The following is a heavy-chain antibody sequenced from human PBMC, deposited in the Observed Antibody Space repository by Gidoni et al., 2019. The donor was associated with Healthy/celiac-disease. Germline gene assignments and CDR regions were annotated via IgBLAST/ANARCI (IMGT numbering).Heavy chain of an antibody. CDR1: GFTFRSYR. J-gene: IGHJ6*02. V-gene: IGHV3-30*18. Sequence: QVQLVESGGGVVQPGRSLRRSCAASGFTFRSYRMHWLRQAPGKGLEWVAVISYDGSNKYYADSVKGRFTISRDNSKNTLYLQMNSLRAEDTAVYYCAKDILRRTTIPLVAYYYGMDVWGQGTTVTVSS. CDR2: ISYDGSNK. D-gene: IGHD3-9*01. CDR3: AKDILRRTTIPLVAYYYGMDV.